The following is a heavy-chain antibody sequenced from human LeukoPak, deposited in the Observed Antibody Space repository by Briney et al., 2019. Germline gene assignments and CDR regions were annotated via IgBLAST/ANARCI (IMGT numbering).Heavy chain of an antibody. Sequence: ASVKVSFKASGYTFTCHYMHWVRQAPGQGLEWMGWINLHSGGTNYAQNFQGRVIMTGDTSISTAYMELSRLRSDDTAVYYCARGRATDFFDYWGQGTLVTVSS. CDR1: GYTFTCHY. D-gene: IGHD1-26*01. J-gene: IGHJ4*02. CDR3: ARGRATDFFDY. CDR2: INLHSGGT. V-gene: IGHV1-2*02.